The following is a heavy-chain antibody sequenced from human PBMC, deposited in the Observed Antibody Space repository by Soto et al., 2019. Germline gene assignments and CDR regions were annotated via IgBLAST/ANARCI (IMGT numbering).Heavy chain of an antibody. CDR2: INAGYGNT. Sequence: ASVKVSCKASGYTFSSYAMHWVRQAPGQRLEWMGWINAGYGNTKSSQKFQDRVTISRDTSASTAYMELTSLRSEDTAVYYCARAKIRSSHYYEPHAFDLWRQGTMVTVSS. V-gene: IGHV1-3*01. CDR1: GYTFSSYA. J-gene: IGHJ3*01. D-gene: IGHD3-22*01. CDR3: ARAKIRSSHYYEPHAFDL.